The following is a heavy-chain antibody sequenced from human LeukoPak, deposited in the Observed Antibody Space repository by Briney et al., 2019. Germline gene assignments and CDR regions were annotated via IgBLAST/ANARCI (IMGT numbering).Heavy chain of an antibody. CDR3: ARDPVSPDGSLGIDC. D-gene: IGHD1-26*01. J-gene: IGHJ4*02. CDR1: GFTFDNYG. V-gene: IGHV3-20*04. CDR2: IYWNGGST. Sequence: QPGGSLRLSCAASGFTFDNYGMGWVRQAPGKGLEWVASIYWNGGSTGYADSVKGRFTISRDNAKNSLYLQMNSLRAEDTALYYCARDPVSPDGSLGIDCWGQGTLVTVSS.